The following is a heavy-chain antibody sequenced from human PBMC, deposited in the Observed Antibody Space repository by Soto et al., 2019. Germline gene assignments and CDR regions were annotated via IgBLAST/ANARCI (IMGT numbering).Heavy chain of an antibody. CDR2: TYYRSKWYN. CDR1: GDSVSSNSAA. D-gene: IGHD1-1*01. J-gene: IGHJ6*02. CDR3: ARVLAATGKYYYYGMDV. V-gene: IGHV6-1*01. Sequence: SQTLSLTCAISGDSVSSNSAAWNWIRQSPSRGLEWLGRTYYRSKWYNDYAVSVKSRITINPDTSKNQFSLQLNSVTPEDTAVYYCARVLAATGKYYYYGMDVWGQATTVTVSS.